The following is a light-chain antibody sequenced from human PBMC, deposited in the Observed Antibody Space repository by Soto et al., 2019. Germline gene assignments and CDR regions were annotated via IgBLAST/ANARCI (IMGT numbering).Light chain of an antibody. J-gene: IGKJ2*01. V-gene: IGKV3-15*01. CDR1: QSVSSN. CDR2: GAS. CDR3: QQYNNWPRT. Sequence: EIVMTQSPATLSVSPGERATLPCRASQSVSSNLAWYQQKPGQAPRLLIDGASTRATGIPARFSGSGSGTEFTLTISSLQSEDFAVYYCQQYNNWPRTFGQGTKVDIK.